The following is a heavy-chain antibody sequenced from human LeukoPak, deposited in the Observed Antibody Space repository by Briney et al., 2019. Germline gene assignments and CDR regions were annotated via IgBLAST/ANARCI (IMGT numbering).Heavy chain of an antibody. CDR1: GYTFTSYG. V-gene: IGHV1-18*01. CDR3: ARVWSYYYDSSGSFDH. Sequence: ASVKVSCKASGYTFTSYGISWVRQAPGQGLEWMGWISAYNGNTNYAQKLQGRVTMTTDTSTSTAYMELRSLRSDDTAVYYCARVWSYYYDSSGSFDHWGQGTLVTVSS. J-gene: IGHJ4*02. CDR2: ISAYNGNT. D-gene: IGHD3-22*01.